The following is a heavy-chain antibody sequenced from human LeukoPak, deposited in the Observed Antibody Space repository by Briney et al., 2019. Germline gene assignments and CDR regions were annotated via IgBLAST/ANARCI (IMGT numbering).Heavy chain of an antibody. CDR2: ISAYNGNT. CDR1: GYTFTSYG. V-gene: IGHV1-18*01. D-gene: IGHD3-22*01. Sequence: ASVKVSCKASGYTFTSYGISWVRQAPGQGLEWMGWISAYNGNTNYAQKLQGRVTMTTDTSTSTAYMELRSLRSDDTAVYYCARQYYYDSSGYATNDAFDIWGQGTMVTVSS. J-gene: IGHJ3*02. CDR3: ARQYYYDSSGYATNDAFDI.